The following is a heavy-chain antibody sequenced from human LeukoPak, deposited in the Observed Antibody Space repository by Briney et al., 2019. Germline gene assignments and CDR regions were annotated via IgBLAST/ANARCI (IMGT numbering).Heavy chain of an antibody. J-gene: IGHJ4*02. D-gene: IGHD6-19*01. Sequence: ASVKVSCKASGYTFINNWMHWVRQAPGQGLEWMGWISAYNGNTNYAQKLQGRVTMTTDTSTSTAYMELRSLRSDDTAVYYCARRDSSGWYGVFGFDYWGQGTLVTVSS. CDR2: ISAYNGNT. CDR3: ARRDSSGWYGVFGFDY. V-gene: IGHV1-18*01. CDR1: GYTFINNW.